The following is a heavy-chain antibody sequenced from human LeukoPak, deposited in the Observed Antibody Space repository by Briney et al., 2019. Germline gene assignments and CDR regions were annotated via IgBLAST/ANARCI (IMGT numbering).Heavy chain of an antibody. CDR3: ARAEYYYGSGSYDS. D-gene: IGHD3-10*01. CDR1: GGSISSGGYS. V-gene: IGHV4-30-4*07. Sequence: SETLSLTCAVSGGSISSGGYSWSWIRQPPGKGLEWIGYIYHNGSTYYNPSLKSRVTISEDTSKNQFSLKLSSVTAADTAVYYCARAEYYYGSGSYDSWGQGTLVTVSS. J-gene: IGHJ4*02. CDR2: IYHNGST.